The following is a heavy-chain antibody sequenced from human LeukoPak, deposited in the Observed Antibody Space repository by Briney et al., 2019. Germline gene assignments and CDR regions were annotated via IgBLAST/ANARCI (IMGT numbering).Heavy chain of an antibody. CDR3: ARMGKYYYDSSGYYTPFDY. CDR2: MNPTSGNT. J-gene: IGHJ4*02. D-gene: IGHD3-22*01. CDR1: GYTFTSYD. Sequence: GASVKVSCKASGYTFTSYDINWVRQATGQGLECMGWMNPTSGNTGYAQKFQGRVTMTRNTSISTAYMELSSLRSEDTAVYYCARMGKYYYDSSGYYTPFDYWGQGTLVTVSS. V-gene: IGHV1-8*01.